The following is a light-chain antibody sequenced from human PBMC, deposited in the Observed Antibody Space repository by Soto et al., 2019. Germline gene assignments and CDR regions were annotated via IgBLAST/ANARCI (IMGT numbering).Light chain of an antibody. CDR2: DAS. J-gene: IGKJ4*01. Sequence: VVLTQSPATLSLSPGERATLSCRASQDINNYLAWYQQKPGQPPRLLMYDASRRATGIPARFSGSGSGTDLTLTISSLEPEDFAVYYCQQRINWPGTFGGGNKVEIK. CDR1: QDINNY. CDR3: QQRINWPGT. V-gene: IGKV3-11*01.